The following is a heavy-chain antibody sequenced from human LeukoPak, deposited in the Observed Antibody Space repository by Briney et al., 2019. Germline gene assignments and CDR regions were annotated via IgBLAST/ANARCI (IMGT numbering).Heavy chain of an antibody. CDR2: IERSGSST. CDR3: AKGNWDKLEVFDY. Sequence: EGSLRLSCAASGFTFSSYDLTWVRQAPGKGLEWVSSIERSGSSTYYTDSVKGRFTISRDNSKNTLWLQMNSLRAEDTAVYYCAKGNWDKLEVFDYWGQGTLVTVSS. J-gene: IGHJ4*02. V-gene: IGHV3-23*01. CDR1: GFTFSSYD. D-gene: IGHD1/OR15-1a*01.